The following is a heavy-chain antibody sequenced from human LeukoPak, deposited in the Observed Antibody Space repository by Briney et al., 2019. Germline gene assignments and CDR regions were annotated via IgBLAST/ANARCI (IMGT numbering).Heavy chain of an antibody. D-gene: IGHD3-10*01. J-gene: IGHJ5*02. V-gene: IGHV3-21*04. Sequence: PGGSLRLSCAASGFTFSSYSMNWVRQAPGKGLEWVSSISSSSSYIYYADSVKGRFTISRDNAKNSLYLQMNSLRAEDTAVYYCAFYYGSGSYWFDPWGQGTLVTVSS. CDR2: ISSSSSYI. CDR3: AFYYGSGSYWFDP. CDR1: GFTFSSYS.